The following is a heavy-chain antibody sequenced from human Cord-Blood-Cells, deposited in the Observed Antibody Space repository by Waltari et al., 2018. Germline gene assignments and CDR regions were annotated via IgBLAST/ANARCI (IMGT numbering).Heavy chain of an antibody. CDR2: IKPNRVGT. V-gene: IGHV1-2*06. D-gene: IGHD2-2*01. J-gene: IGHJ3*02. CDR1: GYTFTGNY. CDR3: SGCSSTSCYVAFDI. Sequence: VQLVQSGAEVNKPGASVKVSCKASGYTFTGNYMHWVRQAPGHGLEWTERIKPNRVGTDYAQKGQGGDTMTRDTAIRTAYMELSRLSSDDTAVYYCSGCSSTSCYVAFDIWGQGTMVTVSS.